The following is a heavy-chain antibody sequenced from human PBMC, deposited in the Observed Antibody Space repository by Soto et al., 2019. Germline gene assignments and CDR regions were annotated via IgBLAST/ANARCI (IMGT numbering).Heavy chain of an antibody. CDR1: GYTFSNYA. V-gene: IGHV1-18*01. J-gene: IGHJ4*02. D-gene: IGHD5-12*01. CDR2: ISAHNGNT. CDR3: ARDLSGGYDLDDFDY. Sequence: QIQLVQSGAEVKKPGASVKVSCKAAGYTFSNYAIKWVRQAPGQGLEWMGWISAHNGNTNYAEKFQGRVTMTTDTSTNPAYIEMRRLRSDDTAGYYCARDLSGGYDLDDFDYWGQATLVTVSS.